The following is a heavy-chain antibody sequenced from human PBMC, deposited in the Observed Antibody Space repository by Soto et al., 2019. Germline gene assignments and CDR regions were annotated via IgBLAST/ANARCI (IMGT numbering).Heavy chain of an antibody. J-gene: IGHJ4*02. V-gene: IGHV4-39*07. CDR2: IYYSGST. Sequence: SETLSLTCTVSGGSISSSSYYWGWIRQPPGKGLEWIGSIYYSGSTYYNPSLKSRVTISVDTSKNQFSLKLSSVTAADTAVYYCARGGGSGYPYWGQGTLVTVSS. CDR3: ARGGGSGYPY. CDR1: GGSISSSSYY. D-gene: IGHD3-22*01.